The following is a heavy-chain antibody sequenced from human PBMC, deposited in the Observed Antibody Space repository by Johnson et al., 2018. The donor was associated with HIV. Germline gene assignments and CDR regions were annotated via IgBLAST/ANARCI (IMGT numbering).Heavy chain of an antibody. Sequence: VQLVESGGGLVHPGGSLRLSCAASGFTFSDHDMHWVHQTEGIGLEWVSAIGTIGDTHYHGSVKGRFTISRENATNFLYLQMNSLAAGDTAVYYCARGRPGGPNLLDAAGNDAFDIWGQGTMVTVSS. CDR1: GFTFSDHD. D-gene: IGHD6-13*01. V-gene: IGHV3-13*01. J-gene: IGHJ3*02. CDR3: ARGRPGGPNLLDAAGNDAFDI. CDR2: IGTIGDT.